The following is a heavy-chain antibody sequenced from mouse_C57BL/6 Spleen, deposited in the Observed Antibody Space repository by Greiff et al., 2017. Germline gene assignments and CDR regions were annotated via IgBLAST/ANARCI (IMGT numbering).Heavy chain of an antibody. J-gene: IGHJ1*03. V-gene: IGHV5-12*01. CDR2: ISNGGGST. D-gene: IGHD1-1*01. CDR3: ARHITTVVAPDFDV. CDR1: GFTFSDYY. Sequence: EVKLMESGGGLVQPGGSLKLSCAASGFTFSDYYMYWVRQTPEKRLEWVAYISNGGGSTYYPDTVKGRFTISRDNAKNTLYLQMSRLKSEDTAMYYCARHITTVVAPDFDVWGTGTTVTVSS.